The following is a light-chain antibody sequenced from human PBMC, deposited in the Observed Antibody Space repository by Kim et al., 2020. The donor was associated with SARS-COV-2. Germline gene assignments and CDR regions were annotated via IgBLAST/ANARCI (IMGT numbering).Light chain of an antibody. CDR1: HDISNY. Sequence: DIQLTQFPSSLSASVGDRVTITCQASHDISNYLNWYQQKPEKAPKLLISGATNLEAGVPSRFGGSGSGRHFTFTISSLQPDDIATYYCQQYDDLPFTFGPGTKVDIK. CDR2: GAT. V-gene: IGKV1-33*01. CDR3: QQYDDLPFT. J-gene: IGKJ3*01.